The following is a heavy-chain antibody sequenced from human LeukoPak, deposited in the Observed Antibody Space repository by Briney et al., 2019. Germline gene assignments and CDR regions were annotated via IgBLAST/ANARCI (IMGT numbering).Heavy chain of an antibody. Sequence: GRSLRLSCAASGFTFDDYAMHWVRQAPGKGLEWVSGISWNSGSIGCADSVKGRFTISRDNAKNSLYLQMNSLRAEDTALYYCAKASDFWSGYFSYWGQGTLVTVSS. J-gene: IGHJ4*02. CDR2: ISWNSGSI. CDR1: GFTFDDYA. V-gene: IGHV3-9*01. CDR3: AKASDFWSGYFSY. D-gene: IGHD3-3*01.